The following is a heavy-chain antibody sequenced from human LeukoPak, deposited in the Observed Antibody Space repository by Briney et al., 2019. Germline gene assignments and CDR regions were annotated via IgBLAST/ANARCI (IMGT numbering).Heavy chain of an antibody. V-gene: IGHV1-18*01. CDR1: NYTFTRYG. D-gene: IGHD4/OR15-4a*01. J-gene: IGHJ3*02. CDR3: ARESAMVVKGSDALDI. CDR2: IRAYRGNT. Sequence: ASVKVSCKASNYTFTRYGISWVRQAPGQGLEWVGWIRAYRGNTNYAQKLQGRVTMTTDTPTTTAYMELRSLRSDDTAVYYCARESAMVVKGSDALDIWGQGTMVTVSS.